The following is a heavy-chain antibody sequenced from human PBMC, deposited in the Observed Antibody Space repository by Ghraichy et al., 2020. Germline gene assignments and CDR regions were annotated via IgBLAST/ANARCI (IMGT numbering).Heavy chain of an antibody. CDR1: DGSIGSSSHY. V-gene: IGHV4-39*01. J-gene: IGHJ4*02. CDR3: ARQTFLPASGWQFDY. Sequence: SETLSLSCIVSDGSIGSSSHYWGWIRQPPGKGLEWIGSVYYSGSTYYSPSLSSRVTISVDTSKGQFSLSLRSVTAADTALYFCARQTFLPASGWQFDYWGQGTLVTVSS. D-gene: IGHD6-25*01. CDR2: VYYSGST.